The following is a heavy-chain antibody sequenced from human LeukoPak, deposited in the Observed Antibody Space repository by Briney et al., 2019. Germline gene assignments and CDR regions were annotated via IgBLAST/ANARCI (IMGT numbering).Heavy chain of an antibody. CDR3: ARSKAAAGTLLGY. CDR2: IYYSGST. V-gene: IGHV4-39*01. Sequence: SQTLSLTCTVSGGSISSSSYYWGWIRQPPGKGLEWIGSIYYSGSTYYNPSLKSRVTISVDTSKNQFSLKLSSVTAADTAVYYCARSKAAAGTLLGYWGQGTLVTVSS. D-gene: IGHD6-13*01. J-gene: IGHJ4*02. CDR1: GGSISSSSYY.